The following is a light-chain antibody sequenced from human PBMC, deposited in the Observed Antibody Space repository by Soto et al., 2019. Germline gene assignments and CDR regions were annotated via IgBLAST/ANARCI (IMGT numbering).Light chain of an antibody. V-gene: IGLV2-14*03. CDR3: TSSAIDHLSLHV. CDR1: RYDVGTYNY. CDR2: DVG. J-gene: IGLJ1*01. Sequence: QSALAQPASVSGSPGQSITISCTGTRYDVGTYNYVSWYQHHPGQAPKLIIYDVGSRPSGVSHRFSGSKSGITASLAISGLQAEDDVANYSTSSAIDHLSLHVF.